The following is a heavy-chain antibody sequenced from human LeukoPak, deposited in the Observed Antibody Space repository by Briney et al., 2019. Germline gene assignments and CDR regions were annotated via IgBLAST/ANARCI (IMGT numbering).Heavy chain of an antibody. CDR2: IYYSGST. D-gene: IGHD6-13*01. J-gene: IGHJ6*04. CDR3: ARDQGIAAAGTQYYYYYGMDV. CDR1: GASISSYY. V-gene: IGHV4-59*01. Sequence: SETLSLTCTVSGASISSYYWSWIRQPPGKGLEWIGYIYYSGSTNYNPSLKSRVTISVDTSKNQFSLKLSSVTAADTAVYYCARDQGIAAAGTQYYYYYGMDVWGKGTTVTVSS.